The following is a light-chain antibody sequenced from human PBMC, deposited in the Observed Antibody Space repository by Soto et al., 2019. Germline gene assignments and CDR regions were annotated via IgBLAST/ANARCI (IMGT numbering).Light chain of an antibody. CDR3: QQYNSYSPAT. CDR2: DAS. Sequence: DIQMTQSQSSLSASVGDRVSITCRASQSISSWLAWYQQKPGKAPKLLIYDASSLESGVPSRFSGSGSGTEFTLTISSLQPDDFATYYCQQYNSYSPATFGQGT. CDR1: QSISSW. V-gene: IGKV1-5*01. J-gene: IGKJ1*01.